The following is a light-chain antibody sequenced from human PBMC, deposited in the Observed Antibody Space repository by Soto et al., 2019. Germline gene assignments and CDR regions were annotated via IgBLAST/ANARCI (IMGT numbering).Light chain of an antibody. CDR2: GAS. V-gene: IGKV3-15*01. Sequence: EIVMTQSPATLSVSPRERATLSCRASQSVRSNLAWYQQKPGQTPRLLIYGASTRATGIPARFSGSGSGTEFTLTISSLQSEDFAVYYCQQYNSWRTFGQGTKVDIK. CDR1: QSVRSN. CDR3: QQYNSWRT. J-gene: IGKJ1*01.